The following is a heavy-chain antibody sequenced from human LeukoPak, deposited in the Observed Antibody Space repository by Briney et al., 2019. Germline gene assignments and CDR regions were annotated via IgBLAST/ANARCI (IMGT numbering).Heavy chain of an antibody. V-gene: IGHV3-23*01. CDR3: AGGRGLIITIDY. CDR2: ISGSGGST. D-gene: IGHD3-10*01. J-gene: IGHJ4*02. CDR1: GFIFSAYA. Sequence: PEGSLRLSCAASGFIFSAYAMSWVRQAPGKGLEWVSVISGSGGSTDYADSVKGRFTISRDNSKNTLYLQMDSLRAEDTAVYYCAGGRGLIITIDYWGQGTLVTVSS.